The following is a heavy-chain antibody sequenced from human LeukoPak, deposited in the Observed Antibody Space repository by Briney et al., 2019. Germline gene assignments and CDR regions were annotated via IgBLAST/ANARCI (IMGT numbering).Heavy chain of an antibody. D-gene: IGHD3-3*01. CDR1: GGSISSYY. CDR2: IYYSGST. Sequence: KPSETLSLTCTVSGGSISSYYWSWIRQPPGKGLEWIGYIYYSGSTNYNPSLKSRVTISVDTSKNQFSLKLSSVTAADTAVYYCARSVYDFWSGYFVDTFPNWFDPWGQGTLVTVSS. J-gene: IGHJ5*02. CDR3: ARSVYDFWSGYFVDTFPNWFDP. V-gene: IGHV4-59*08.